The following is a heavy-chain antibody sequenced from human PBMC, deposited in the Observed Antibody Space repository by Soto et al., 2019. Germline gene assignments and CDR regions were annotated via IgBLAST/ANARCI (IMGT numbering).Heavy chain of an antibody. Sequence: PSETLSLTCTVSGYVINGDHYWGWIRQPPGKGLEWIGYIYYSGSTYYNPSLKSRVTISVDTSKNQFSLKLSSVTAADTAVYYCAREAHYNWNPDYWGQGTLVTVSS. CDR3: AREAHYNWNPDY. V-gene: IGHV4-31*03. D-gene: IGHD1-20*01. CDR2: IYYSGST. J-gene: IGHJ4*02. CDR1: GYVINGDHY.